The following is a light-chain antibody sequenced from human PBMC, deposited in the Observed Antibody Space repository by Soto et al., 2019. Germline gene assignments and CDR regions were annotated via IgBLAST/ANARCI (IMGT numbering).Light chain of an antibody. CDR2: DVT. CDR1: SSDVGSYDY. V-gene: IGLV2-11*01. Sequence: QSVLIQPPSVSGSPGQSVTISCTGTSSDVGSYDYVSWYQQHPGKAPKLMIYDVTKRPSGVPDRFSGSKSGDTASLTISGLQAEDEADYYCSAYAGKYTYVFGTGTKVTVL. CDR3: SAYAGKYTYV. J-gene: IGLJ1*01.